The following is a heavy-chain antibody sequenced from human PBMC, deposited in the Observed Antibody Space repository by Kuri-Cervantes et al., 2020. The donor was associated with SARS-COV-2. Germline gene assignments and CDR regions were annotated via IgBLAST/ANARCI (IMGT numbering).Heavy chain of an antibody. D-gene: IGHD6-19*01. J-gene: IGHJ6*02. Sequence: SETLSLTCAVYGGSFSGYYWSWIRQPPGKGLEWTEEINHSGSTNYNPSLKSRVTISVDTSKNQFSLKLSSVAAADTAVYYCARGGRIAVAGILLPLYYYGMDVWGQGTTVTVSS. CDR2: INHSGST. V-gene: IGHV4-34*01. CDR1: GGSFSGYY. CDR3: ARGGRIAVAGILLPLYYYGMDV.